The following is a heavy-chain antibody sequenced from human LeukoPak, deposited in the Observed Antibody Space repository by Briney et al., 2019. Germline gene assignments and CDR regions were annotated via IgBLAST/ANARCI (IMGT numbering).Heavy chain of an antibody. V-gene: IGHV4-59*08. CDR1: GGSIGTYY. D-gene: IGHD3-16*02. CDR3: ARHIGGGIEDMDV. Sequence: SETLSLTCTVSGGSIGTYYWSWVRQSPGKGREWIGYIYVTGSRYNPYLQSRVTISVDTSRNQFFLKMSSVTAADTAVYYCARHIGGGIEDMDVWGKGTKVTVSS. J-gene: IGHJ6*03. CDR2: IYVTGS.